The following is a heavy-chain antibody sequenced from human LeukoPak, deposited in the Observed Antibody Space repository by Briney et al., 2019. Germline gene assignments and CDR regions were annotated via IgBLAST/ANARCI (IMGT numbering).Heavy chain of an antibody. Sequence: PWGSLRLSCAASGFTFSSYWMHWVRQAPGKGLVWVSRINSDGSSTTYADSVKGRFTISRDNAKNTLYLQMNSLRAEDTAVYYCARLPVLRYFDWSDYWGQGTLVTVSS. CDR2: INSDGSST. J-gene: IGHJ4*02. D-gene: IGHD3-9*01. CDR3: ARLPVLRYFDWSDY. V-gene: IGHV3-74*01. CDR1: GFTFSSYW.